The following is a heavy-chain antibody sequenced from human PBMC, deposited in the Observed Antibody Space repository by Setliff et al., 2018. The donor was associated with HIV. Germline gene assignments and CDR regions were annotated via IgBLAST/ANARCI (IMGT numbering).Heavy chain of an antibody. V-gene: IGHV4-61*09. D-gene: IGHD3-22*01. J-gene: IGHJ3*02. Sequence: SETLSLTCSVSGDSLDSIAHGNQFWGWIRQSGGKGLVWIGQIFMSGSADYDPSLESRVTISLDMSKNQFFLEMRSLTAADTAVYYCARHWNYDTGLDPFDIWGQGTMVTVSS. CDR2: IFMSGSA. CDR3: ARHWNYDTGLDPFDI. CDR1: GDSLDSIAHGNQF.